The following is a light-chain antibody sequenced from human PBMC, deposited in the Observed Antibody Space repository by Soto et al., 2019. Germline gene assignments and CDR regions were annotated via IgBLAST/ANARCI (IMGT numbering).Light chain of an antibody. CDR1: SSNIGSNY. V-gene: IGLV1-44*01. J-gene: IGLJ3*02. CDR2: INN. CDR3: ATWDDSLNGWV. Sequence: QSVLTQPPSASGTPGQRVTISCSGRSSNIGSNYVNWYQQLSGTAPKLVIYINNQRPSGITDRFSGSKSGTSASLAISGLQSEDEAEYYCATWDDSLNGWVFDGGTKVTVL.